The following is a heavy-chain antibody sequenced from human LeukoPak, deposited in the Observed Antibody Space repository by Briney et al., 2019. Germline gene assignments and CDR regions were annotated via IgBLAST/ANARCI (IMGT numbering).Heavy chain of an antibody. CDR1: GYTFTGYY. D-gene: IGHD6-25*01. CDR3: ARSPRFYSSGLVPDY. V-gene: IGHV1-2*02. Sequence: GASVKVSCKASGYTFTGYYMHWVRQAPGQGLEWMGWINPNSGGTNYAQKFQGRVTMTRDTSISTAYMELSRLRSDDTAVYYCARSPRFYSSGLVPDYWGQGTLVTVSS. CDR2: INPNSGGT. J-gene: IGHJ4*02.